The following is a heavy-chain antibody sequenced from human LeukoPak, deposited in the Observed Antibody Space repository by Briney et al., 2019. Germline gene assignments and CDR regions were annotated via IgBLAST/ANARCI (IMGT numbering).Heavy chain of an antibody. J-gene: IGHJ4*02. CDR3: ARGQWELPKLDY. D-gene: IGHD1-26*01. Sequence: SETLSLTCTVSGGSISSSSYYWGWIRQPPGKGLEWIGSIYYSGSTYYNPSLKSRVTISVDTSKNQFSLKLSSVTAADTAVYYCARGQWELPKLDYWGQGTLVTVSS. CDR2: IYYSGST. CDR1: GGSISSSSYY. V-gene: IGHV4-39*01.